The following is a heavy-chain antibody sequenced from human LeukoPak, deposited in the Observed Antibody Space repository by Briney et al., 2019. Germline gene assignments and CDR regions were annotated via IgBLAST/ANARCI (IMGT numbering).Heavy chain of an antibody. CDR1: GGSISSSSYS. J-gene: IGHJ4*02. CDR2: IYYSGTT. CDR3: ARLRSDFWSGYTHPYFDY. D-gene: IGHD3-3*01. Sequence: SETLSLTCTVSGGSISSSSYSWGWIRQPPGKGLEWIGSIYYSGTTYYNPSLKSRVTISVDTSKIQFSLKLSSVAATDTAVYFCARLRSDFWSGYTHPYFDYWGQGTLVTVSS. V-gene: IGHV4-39*01.